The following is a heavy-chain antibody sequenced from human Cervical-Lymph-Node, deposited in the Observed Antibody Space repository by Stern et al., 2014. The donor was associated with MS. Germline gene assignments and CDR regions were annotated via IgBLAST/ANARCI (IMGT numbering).Heavy chain of an antibody. Sequence: EVQLVESGGGLVKPGGSLRLSCAASGFTFSTYSMNWVRQAPGKGLEWVSSISSRSSYIYYADSVKGRFTISRDNGKNSLYLQMNSLRAEDTAVYYCARDTITMVRGGYYFDYWGQGTLVTVSS. D-gene: IGHD3-10*01. CDR1: GFTFSTYS. J-gene: IGHJ4*02. CDR2: ISSRSSYI. V-gene: IGHV3-21*06. CDR3: ARDTITMVRGGYYFDY.